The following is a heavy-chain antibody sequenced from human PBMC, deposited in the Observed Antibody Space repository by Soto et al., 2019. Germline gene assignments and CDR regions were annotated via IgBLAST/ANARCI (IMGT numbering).Heavy chain of an antibody. CDR2: IKQDGSEK. CDR3: ARDDRYCTNGVCYSGMDV. D-gene: IGHD2-8*01. CDR1: GFTFSSYW. V-gene: IGHV3-7*05. Sequence: PGGSLRLSCAASGFTFSSYWMSWVRQAPGKGLEWVANIKQDGSEKYYVDSVKGRFTISRDNAKNSLYLQMNSLRAEDTAVYYCARDDRYCTNGVCYSGMDVWGQGTTVTVSS. J-gene: IGHJ6*02.